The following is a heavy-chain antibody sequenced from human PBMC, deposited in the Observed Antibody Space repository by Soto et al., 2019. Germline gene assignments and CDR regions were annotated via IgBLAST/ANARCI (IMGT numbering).Heavy chain of an antibody. J-gene: IGHJ4*02. V-gene: IGHV4-39*01. CDR2: IYYSGST. CDR1: GISVSTSDYY. CDR3: AGFVVPASRNSDFDY. Sequence: SEILSLTCTVSGISVSTSDYYWGWVRQPPGEGLDWIGNIYYSGSTFYNPSLRSRVTLSVDTPKNLFSLRLNSVTAADTAVYFCAGFVVPASRNSDFDYWGQGTLVTVSS. D-gene: IGHD2-15*01.